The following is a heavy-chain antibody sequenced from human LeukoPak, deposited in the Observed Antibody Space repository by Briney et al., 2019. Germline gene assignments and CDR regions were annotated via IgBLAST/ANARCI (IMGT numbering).Heavy chain of an antibody. CDR1: GGSFSGYY. D-gene: IGHD1-7*01. CDR2: INHSGST. V-gene: IGHV4-34*01. CDR3: ARGSNWNCVYYYYYMDV. Sequence: PSETLSLTCAVYGGSFSGYYWSWIRQPPGKGLEWIGEINHSGSTNYNPSLKSRVTISVDTSRNQFSLKLSSVTAADTAVYYCARGSNWNCVYYYYYMDVWGKGTTVTVSS. J-gene: IGHJ6*03.